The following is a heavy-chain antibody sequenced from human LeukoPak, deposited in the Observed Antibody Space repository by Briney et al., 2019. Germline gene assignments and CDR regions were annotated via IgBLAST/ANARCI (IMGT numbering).Heavy chain of an antibody. CDR1: GGSISSGGYY. CDR3: ARARPNYDILTGLFDY. V-gene: IGHV4-31*03. D-gene: IGHD3-9*01. Sequence: PSETLSLNCTVSGGSISSGGYYWSWIRQHPGKGLEWIGYIYYSGSTYYNPSLKSRVTISVDTSKNQFSLKLSSVTAADTAVYYCARARPNYDILTGLFDYWGQGTLVTVSS. CDR2: IYYSGST. J-gene: IGHJ4*02.